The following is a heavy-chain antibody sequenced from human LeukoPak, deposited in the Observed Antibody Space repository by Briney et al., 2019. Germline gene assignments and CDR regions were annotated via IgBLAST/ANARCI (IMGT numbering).Heavy chain of an antibody. Sequence: ASVKVSCKASGYTFTSYYMHWVRQAPGQGLEWMGIINPSGGRARYAQGFQGRVTITADESTTTAYMELSSLRSEDTAVYYCARDTPLRLENWFDPWGQGTLVTVSS. CDR3: ARDTPLRLENWFDP. CDR1: GYTFTSYY. D-gene: IGHD1-1*01. V-gene: IGHV1-46*01. CDR2: INPSGGRA. J-gene: IGHJ5*02.